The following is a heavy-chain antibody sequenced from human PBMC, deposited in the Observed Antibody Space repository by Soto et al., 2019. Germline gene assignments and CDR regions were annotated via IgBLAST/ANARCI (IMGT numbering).Heavy chain of an antibody. CDR1: GFTLSSDW. CDR2: IKEDGTVR. J-gene: IGHJ4*03. V-gene: IGHV3-7*01. Sequence: GSLRLSRAASGFTLSSDWMHWVRQAPGKGLEWVANIKEDGTVRFYVDSVKGRFTISRDNANDLLYLQMNSLRAEDTALYYCSKTFDVWGKGTLVTVSS. CDR3: SKTFDV.